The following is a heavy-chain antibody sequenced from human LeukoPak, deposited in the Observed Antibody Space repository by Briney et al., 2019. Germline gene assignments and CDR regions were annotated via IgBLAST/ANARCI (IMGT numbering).Heavy chain of an antibody. CDR3: ARVRAAAVPYYFDY. V-gene: IGHV4-39*07. Sequence: SETLSLTCTVSGGSISSYYWGWIRQPPGKGLEWIGSIYYSGSTYYNAPLKSRVTISVDTSKNQFSLKVRSVTAADTAVYYCARVRAAAVPYYFDYWGQGTLVTVSS. D-gene: IGHD6-13*01. J-gene: IGHJ4*02. CDR2: IYYSGST. CDR1: GGSISSYY.